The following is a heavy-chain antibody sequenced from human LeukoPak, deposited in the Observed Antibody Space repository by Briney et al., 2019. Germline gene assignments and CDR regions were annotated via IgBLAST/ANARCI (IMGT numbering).Heavy chain of an antibody. CDR2: ISGSGGST. CDR3: ASRRGTYYYDSSGYYSGRIDY. CDR1: GFTFSSYA. D-gene: IGHD3-22*01. J-gene: IGHJ4*02. V-gene: IGHV3-23*01. Sequence: GGSLRLSCAACGFTFSSYAMSSVRQAPGKGLEWVSAISGSGGSTYYADSVKGRFTISRDNSKNTLYLQMNSLRAEDTAVYYCASRRGTYYYDSSGYYSGRIDYWGKGTLVTVSS.